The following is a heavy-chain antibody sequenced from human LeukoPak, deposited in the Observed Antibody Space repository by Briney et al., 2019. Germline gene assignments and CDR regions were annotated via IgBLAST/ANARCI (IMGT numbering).Heavy chain of an antibody. D-gene: IGHD3-22*01. CDR1: GYTLTELS. V-gene: IGHV1-24*01. J-gene: IGHJ4*02. Sequence: ASVKVSCKVSGYTLTELSTHWVRQAPGKGLEWMGGFDPEDGETIYAQKFQGRVTMTEDTSTDTAYMGLSSLRSEDTAVYYCATAVYYYDSSGYYYLDYWGQGTLVTVSS. CDR3: ATAVYYYDSSGYYYLDY. CDR2: FDPEDGET.